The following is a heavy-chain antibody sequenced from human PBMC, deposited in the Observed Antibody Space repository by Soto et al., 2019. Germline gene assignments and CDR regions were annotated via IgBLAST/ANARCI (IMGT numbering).Heavy chain of an antibody. CDR3: ARDFRSPHYYDSSGYYGDFDY. D-gene: IGHD3-22*01. J-gene: IGHJ4*02. CDR1: GYTFTSYG. CDR2: ISAYNGNT. V-gene: IGHV1-18*01. Sequence: ASVKVSCKASGYTFTSYGISWVRQAPGQGLEWMGWISAYNGNTNYAQKLQGRVTMTTGTSTSTAYMELRSLRSDDTAVYYCARDFRSPHYYDSSGYYGDFDYWGQGTLVTVSS.